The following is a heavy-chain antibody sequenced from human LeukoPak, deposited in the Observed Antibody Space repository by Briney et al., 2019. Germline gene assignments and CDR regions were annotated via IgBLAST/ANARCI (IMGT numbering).Heavy chain of an antibody. V-gene: IGHV3-66*01. CDR3: ARVGYSSGLGGAFDI. Sequence: GGSLRLSCVASGLTVSSNDMSWVRQAPGKGPEWVSSIFSGASTYYADSVKGRFTISRDISKSTIYLQMNSLRVEDTAVYHCARVGYSSGLGGAFDIWGQGTMVTVSS. D-gene: IGHD6-19*01. CDR1: GLTVSSND. CDR2: IFSGAST. J-gene: IGHJ3*02.